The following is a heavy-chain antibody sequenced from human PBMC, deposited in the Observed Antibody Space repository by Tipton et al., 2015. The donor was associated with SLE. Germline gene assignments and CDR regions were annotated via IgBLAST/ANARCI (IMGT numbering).Heavy chain of an antibody. CDR1: GYTFTGYT. Sequence: QLVQSGPEVKKPGASVKVSCKASGYTFTGYTLHWVRQAPGQGLEWMGWINPDSGATVYAQKFQGRVTMTRDTSISTAYMELSSLRSEDTAVYYCARGGSYYDTSGYFYYFDNWGQGTLVTVSS. CDR2: INPDSGAT. J-gene: IGHJ4*02. V-gene: IGHV1-2*02. CDR3: ARGGSYYDTSGYFYYFDN. D-gene: IGHD3-22*01.